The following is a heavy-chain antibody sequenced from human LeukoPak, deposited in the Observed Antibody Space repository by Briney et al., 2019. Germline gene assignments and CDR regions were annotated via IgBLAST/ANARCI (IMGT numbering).Heavy chain of an antibody. J-gene: IGHJ4*02. CDR2: LYYSGNT. Sequence: SETLSLTCTVSGVSISSSSYYWGWIRQPPGKGLEWVGSLYYSGNTYSNPSLKSRVTISVDTSKNQFSLKLSSVTAADTAVYYCARGDEYYDSSSYFTMDFDYWGQGTLVTVSS. D-gene: IGHD3-22*01. V-gene: IGHV4-39*07. CDR3: ARGDEYYDSSSYFTMDFDY. CDR1: GVSISSSSYY.